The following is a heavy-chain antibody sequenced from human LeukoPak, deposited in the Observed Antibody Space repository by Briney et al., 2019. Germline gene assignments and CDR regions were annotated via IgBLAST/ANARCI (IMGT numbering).Heavy chain of an antibody. D-gene: IGHD3-3*01. Sequence: GGSLRLSCVASGFTFSSRDWMTWVRQAPGKGLEWVVNIKQDGSEKDYVDSVKGRFTISRDNAKNSLYLQMNSLRAEDTAVYYCARADYDFWSGYFVAFDYWGQGTLATVSS. J-gene: IGHJ4*02. CDR3: ARADYDFWSGYFVAFDY. CDR2: IKQDGSEK. CDR1: GFTFSSRDW. V-gene: IGHV3-7*04.